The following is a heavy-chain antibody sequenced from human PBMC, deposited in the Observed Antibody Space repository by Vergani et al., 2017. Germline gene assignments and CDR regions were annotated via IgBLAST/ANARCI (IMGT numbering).Heavy chain of an antibody. CDR1: GGSISSYY. D-gene: IGHD3-3*01. CDR2: IYYSGST. Sequence: QVQLQESGPGLVKPSETLSLTCTVSGGSISSYYWSWIRQPPGKGLEWIGYIYYSGSTNYNPSLKSRVTISADTSKNQFSLKLSSVTAADTAVYYCARERGITIVGVENWFDPWGQGTLVTVSS. CDR3: ARERGITIVGVENWFDP. V-gene: IGHV4-59*01. J-gene: IGHJ5*02.